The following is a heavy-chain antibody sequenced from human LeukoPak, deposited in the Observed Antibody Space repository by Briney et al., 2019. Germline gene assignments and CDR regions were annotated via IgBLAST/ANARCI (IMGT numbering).Heavy chain of an antibody. CDR3: AFSTRTDFSEWLLYYYYYYGMDV. V-gene: IGHV3-7*01. CDR2: IKQDGSEK. J-gene: IGHJ6*02. D-gene: IGHD3-3*01. Sequence: QPGGSLRISCVASGFTFSNYWMHWVRQAPGKGLEWVANIKQDGSEKYYVDSVKGRFTISRDNAKNSLYLQMNSLRAEDTAVYYCAFSTRTDFSEWLLYYYYYYGMDVWGQGTTVTVSS. CDR1: GFTFSNYW.